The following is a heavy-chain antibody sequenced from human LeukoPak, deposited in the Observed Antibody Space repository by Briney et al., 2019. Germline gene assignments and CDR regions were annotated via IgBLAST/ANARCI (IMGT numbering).Heavy chain of an antibody. CDR2: SRNKANRYTT. D-gene: IGHD2-15*01. CDR1: GFSFSDYY. V-gene: IGHV3-72*01. CDR3: ARAGYCSGGSCYDAFHV. Sequence: GGSLRLSCAASGFSFSDYYMDWVRQAPGKGLEWVGRSRNKANRYTTGYAASVKGRFTISRDDSKNSLYLQMNSLKTEDTAVFYCARAGYCSGGSCYDAFHVWGRGTMVTVSS. J-gene: IGHJ3*01.